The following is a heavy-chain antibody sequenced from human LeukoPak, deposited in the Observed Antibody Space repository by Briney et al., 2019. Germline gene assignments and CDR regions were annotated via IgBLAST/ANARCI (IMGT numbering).Heavy chain of an antibody. CDR2: ISGSGGST. J-gene: IGHJ4*02. V-gene: IGHV3-23*01. D-gene: IGHD3-10*01. CDR3: AKGRRYSGSYTVDY. CDR1: GFTFSSYA. Sequence: GGSLRPSCAASGFTFSSYAMSWVRQAPGKGLEWVSAISGSGGSTYYADSVKGRFTISRDNSKNTLYLQMNSLRAEDTAVYYCAKGRRYSGSYTVDYWGQGTLVTVSS.